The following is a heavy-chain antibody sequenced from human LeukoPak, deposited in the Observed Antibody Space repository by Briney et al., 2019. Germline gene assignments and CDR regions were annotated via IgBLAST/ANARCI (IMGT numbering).Heavy chain of an antibody. CDR1: GFTFSSYW. Sequence: GGSLRLSCAASGFTFSSYWMHWVRQAPGKGLVWVSRINSDGSSTSYADSVKGRFTISRDNAKNTLYLQMNSLRAEDTAVYYCAIECSSTSCMDYWGQGTLVTVSS. D-gene: IGHD2-2*01. V-gene: IGHV3-74*01. CDR3: AIECSSTSCMDY. J-gene: IGHJ4*02. CDR2: INSDGSST.